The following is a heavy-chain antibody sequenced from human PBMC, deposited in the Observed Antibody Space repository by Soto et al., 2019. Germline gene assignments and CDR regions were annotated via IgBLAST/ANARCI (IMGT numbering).Heavy chain of an antibody. Sequence: GGSLRLSCVASGFIFNTYAMHWVRQAPGQGLEWVAVLSYDGKNTHYADSVKGRFTISRDNSNNTVHLQLNSLRPEDTAVYYCASSGGYSFRRFDFWGQGALVAVSS. V-gene: IGHV3-30*04. CDR2: LSYDGKNT. CDR3: ASSGGYSFRRFDF. D-gene: IGHD5-18*01. J-gene: IGHJ4*02. CDR1: GFIFNTYA.